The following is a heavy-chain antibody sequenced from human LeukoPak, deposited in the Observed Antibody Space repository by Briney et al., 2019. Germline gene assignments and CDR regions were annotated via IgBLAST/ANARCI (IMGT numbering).Heavy chain of an antibody. J-gene: IGHJ4*02. D-gene: IGHD6-13*01. Sequence: SETLSLTCTVSGGSISSSSYYWGWIRQPPGKGLEWIGEINHSGSTNYNPSLKSRVTISVDTSKNQFSLKLSSVTAADTAVYYCARGQLFDYWGQGTLVTVSS. CDR3: ARGQLFDY. CDR2: INHSGST. CDR1: GGSISSSSYY. V-gene: IGHV4-39*07.